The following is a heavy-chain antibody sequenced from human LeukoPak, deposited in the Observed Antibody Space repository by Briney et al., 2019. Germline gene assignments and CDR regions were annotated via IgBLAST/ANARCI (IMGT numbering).Heavy chain of an antibody. CDR3: ARERMREWLLQHDAFDI. V-gene: IGHV3-11*04. CDR2: ISSSGSTI. D-gene: IGHD3-3*01. Sequence: GGSLRLSCAASGFTFSDYYMSWIRQAPGKGLEWVSYISSSGSTIYYADSVKGRFTISRDNAKNSLYLQMNSLRAEDTAVYYCARERMREWLLQHDAFDIWGQGTMVTVSS. J-gene: IGHJ3*02. CDR1: GFTFSDYY.